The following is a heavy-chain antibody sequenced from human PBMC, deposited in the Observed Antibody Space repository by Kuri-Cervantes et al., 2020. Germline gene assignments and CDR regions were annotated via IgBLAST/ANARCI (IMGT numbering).Heavy chain of an antibody. Sequence: SETLSLTCAVSGGSISSGGYSWSWIRQPPGKGLEWIGYIYHSGSTYYNPSLKSRVTISVDTSKNQFSLKLSSVTAADTAVYYCASSAEQWLVHRDAFDIWGRGTMVTVSS. V-gene: IGHV4-30-2*01. CDR2: IYHSGST. J-gene: IGHJ3*02. CDR3: ASSAEQWLVHRDAFDI. CDR1: GGSISSGGYS. D-gene: IGHD6-19*01.